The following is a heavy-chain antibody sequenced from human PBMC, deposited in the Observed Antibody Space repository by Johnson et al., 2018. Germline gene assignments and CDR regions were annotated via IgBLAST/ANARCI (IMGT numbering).Heavy chain of an antibody. CDR2: ISYDGSNK. V-gene: IGHV3-30*03. J-gene: IGHJ3*02. CDR1: GFTFSSYG. D-gene: IGHD4-17*01. Sequence: QVQLVQSGGGVVQPGRSLRLSCAASGFTFSSYGMHWVRQAPGKGLEWVAVISYDGSNKYYADSVKGRFTISRDNSKNTLYLQMNSLRAEDTAVYYCARDLYNGDYGAFDIWGQGTMVTVSS. CDR3: ARDLYNGDYGAFDI.